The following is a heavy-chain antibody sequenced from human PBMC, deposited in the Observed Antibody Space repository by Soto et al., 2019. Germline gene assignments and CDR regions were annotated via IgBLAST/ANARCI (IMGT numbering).Heavy chain of an antibody. CDR3: AKDFGHYDILTGYPTSDH. CDR2: ISRSGGST. J-gene: IGHJ4*02. V-gene: IGHV3-23*01. CDR1: GFTFTTYA. D-gene: IGHD3-9*01. Sequence: EVQLLESGGGLVQPGGSLRLSCAASGFTFTTYAMSWDRQAPGKGLEWVSAISRSGGSTYYADSVKGRFAISRDNSKNTLYLQMNSLRAEDTAVYHCAKDFGHYDILTGYPTSDHWGQGTLVTVSS.